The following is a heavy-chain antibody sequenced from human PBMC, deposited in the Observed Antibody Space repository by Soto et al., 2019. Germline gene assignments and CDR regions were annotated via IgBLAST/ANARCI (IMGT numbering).Heavy chain of an antibody. Sequence: XESLKISCKGSGYNFSVYWIGWVRQMPGKGLEWMGMIYPGDSDTRYSPSFQGQVTISVDKSISTAYLQWSSLKASDTAMYYCARGWKVAGDAFDIWGQGTMVTVSS. CDR3: ARGWKVAGDAFDI. J-gene: IGHJ3*02. D-gene: IGHD1-1*01. CDR1: GYNFSVYW. V-gene: IGHV5-51*01. CDR2: IYPGDSDT.